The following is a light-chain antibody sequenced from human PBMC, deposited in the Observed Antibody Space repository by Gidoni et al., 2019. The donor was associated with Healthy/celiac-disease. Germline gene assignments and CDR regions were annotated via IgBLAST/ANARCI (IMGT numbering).Light chain of an antibody. CDR3: QQRSNLLLT. CDR2: DAS. Sequence: EIVLTQSPATLSLSPGERATLSCRASQSVSSYLAWYQQKPGQAPRLLIYDASNRATGIPARFSGSGSGTDFTLTISSLEPEDFAVYYCQQRSNLLLTFGGXTKVEIK. V-gene: IGKV3-11*01. J-gene: IGKJ4*01. CDR1: QSVSSY.